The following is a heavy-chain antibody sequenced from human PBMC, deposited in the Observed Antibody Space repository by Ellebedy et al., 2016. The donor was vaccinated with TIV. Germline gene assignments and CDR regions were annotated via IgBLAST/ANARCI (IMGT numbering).Heavy chain of an antibody. D-gene: IGHD5-24*01. V-gene: IGHV5-51*01. CDR1: GYIFTKYW. CDR3: ARLNRADGYTHGSWFDP. Sequence: GESLKISXETSGYIFTKYWIGWVRQMPGKGLEWMGMIYPGDSDTRYSPSFQGQVTFSADESTSTAYLQWSSLKASDTAMYYCARLNRADGYTHGSWFDPWGQGTLVTVSS. J-gene: IGHJ5*02. CDR2: IYPGDSDT.